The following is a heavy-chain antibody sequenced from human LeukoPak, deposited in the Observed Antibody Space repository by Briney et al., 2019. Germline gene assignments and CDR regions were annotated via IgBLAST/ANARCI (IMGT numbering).Heavy chain of an antibody. CDR1: RYSISSGYN. Sequence: SETLFLTCAVSRYSISSGYNWGWIRQSPGKGLEWIGSISHSGSTYYNPSLKSRVTISVDTSKNEFSLNLSSVTAADTAVYYCARGYYGSGSYYKGNYFDYWGRGTLVTVSS. J-gene: IGHJ4*02. D-gene: IGHD3-10*01. CDR3: ARGYYGSGSYYKGNYFDY. CDR2: ISHSGST. V-gene: IGHV4-38-2*01.